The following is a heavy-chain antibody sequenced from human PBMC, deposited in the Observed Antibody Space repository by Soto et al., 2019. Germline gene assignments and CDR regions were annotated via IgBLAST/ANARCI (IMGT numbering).Heavy chain of an antibody. CDR3: ARDFISGSIAELFDP. V-gene: IGHV3-21*01. Sequence: GGSLRLSCAASGFTFSSYSMNWVRQAPGKGLEWVSSISSSSSYIYYADSVKGRFTISRDNAKNSLYLQMNSLRAEDTAVYYCARDFISGSIAELFDPWGQGTLVTVSS. D-gene: IGHD6-6*01. CDR2: ISSSSSYI. CDR1: GFTFSSYS. J-gene: IGHJ5*02.